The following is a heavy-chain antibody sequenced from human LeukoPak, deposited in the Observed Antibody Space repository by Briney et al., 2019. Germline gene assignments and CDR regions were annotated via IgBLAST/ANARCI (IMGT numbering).Heavy chain of an antibody. CDR3: AKDGLVWFGELN. V-gene: IGHV3-30*18. CDR2: ISEDGTKK. Sequence: PGGSLRLSCAASGFSFSFYGMHCVRQAPGKGLEWVAVISEDGTKKNYAESVKGRFTISRDNSKNTLYLQMNSLRAEDTAVYYCAKDGLVWFGELNWGQGTLVTVSS. CDR1: GFSFSFYG. D-gene: IGHD3-10*01. J-gene: IGHJ4*02.